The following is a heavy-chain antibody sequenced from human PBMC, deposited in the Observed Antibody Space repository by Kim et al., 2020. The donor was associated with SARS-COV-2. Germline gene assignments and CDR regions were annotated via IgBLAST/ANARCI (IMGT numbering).Heavy chain of an antibody. CDR3: AKGSEWMVRGVIDFDY. Sequence: GGSLRLSCAASGFTFSSYGMHWVRQAPGKGLEWVAVISYDGSNKYYADSVKGRFTISRDNSKNTLYLQMNSLRAEDTAVYYCAKGSEWMVRGVIDFDYWGQGTLVTVSS. J-gene: IGHJ4*02. V-gene: IGHV3-30*18. CDR2: ISYDGSNK. D-gene: IGHD3-10*01. CDR1: GFTFSSYG.